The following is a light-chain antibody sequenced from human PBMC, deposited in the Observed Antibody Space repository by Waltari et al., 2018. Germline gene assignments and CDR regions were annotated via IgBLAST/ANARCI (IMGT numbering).Light chain of an antibody. V-gene: IGKV2-28*01. CDR1: QSLLLLRNSGNTS. CDR2: FGF. CDR3: MQVLQTPFT. J-gene: IGKJ2*01. Sequence: IVMPQSPLCLTVTPGEPASLSCRSRQSLLLLRNSGNTSFDWYLQRPGQSPQLLISFGFNRASGVPDRFSGSGSGTDFTLKISKVEAEDVGIYYCMQVLQTPFTFGQGTKLEIQ.